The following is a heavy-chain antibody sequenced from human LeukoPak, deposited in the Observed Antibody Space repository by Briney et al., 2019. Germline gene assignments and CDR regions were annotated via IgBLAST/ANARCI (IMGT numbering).Heavy chain of an antibody. CDR1: GVPMSSYY. V-gene: IGHV4-4*07. Sequence: ASETLSLTCTVSGVPMSSYYWSWMRQSAGKGPEWIGRIYTTGSTSYNPSLKSRVTMSVDTSKNQFSLKLSSMTAADTAVYYCGRDHNYDYMDVWGKGTTVTVYS. J-gene: IGHJ6*03. CDR2: IYTTGST. CDR3: GRDHNYDYMDV.